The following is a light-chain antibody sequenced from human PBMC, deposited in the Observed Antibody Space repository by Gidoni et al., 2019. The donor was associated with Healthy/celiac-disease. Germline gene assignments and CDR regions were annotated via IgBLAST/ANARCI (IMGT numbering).Light chain of an antibody. J-gene: IGLJ1*01. CDR3: SSYTSSSTLV. V-gene: IGLV2-14*01. CDR1: SSDVGGYNY. Sequence: QSALTQPASVSGSPGQSLTISCTGTSSDVGGYNYVSWYQQHPGTAPKLMIYEVSNRPSGVSNRFSGSKSGNTASLTISGLQAEDEADYYCSSYTSSSTLVFGTGTKVTVL. CDR2: EVS.